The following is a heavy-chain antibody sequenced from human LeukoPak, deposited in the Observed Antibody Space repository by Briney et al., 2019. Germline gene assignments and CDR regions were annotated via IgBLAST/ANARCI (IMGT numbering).Heavy chain of an antibody. CDR1: GYSFTSYW. Sequence: GESVKISCKGSGYSFTSYWIGWVRQMPGKGLEGMGIIYPGYSDTRYSPPFQGQVTISADKSISTAYLQWSSLKASDTAMYYCARTLFYCSGGSCYTYDYWGQGTLVTVSS. CDR3: ARTLFYCSGGSCYTYDY. CDR2: IYPGYSDT. D-gene: IGHD2-15*01. J-gene: IGHJ4*02. V-gene: IGHV5-51*01.